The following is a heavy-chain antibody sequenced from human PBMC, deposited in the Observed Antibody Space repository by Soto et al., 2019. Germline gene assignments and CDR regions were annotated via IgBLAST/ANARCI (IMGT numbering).Heavy chain of an antibody. V-gene: IGHV4-59*08. D-gene: IGHD3-9*01. CDR1: GGSISSYY. Sequence: PSETLSLTCTVSGGSISSYYWSWIRQPPGKGLEWIGYIYYSGSTNYNPSLKSRVTISVDTSKNQFSLKLSSVTAADTAVYYCARQRPYYDILTGYLAGYYFDYWGQGTLVTVSS. CDR2: IYYSGST. CDR3: ARQRPYYDILTGYLAGYYFDY. J-gene: IGHJ4*02.